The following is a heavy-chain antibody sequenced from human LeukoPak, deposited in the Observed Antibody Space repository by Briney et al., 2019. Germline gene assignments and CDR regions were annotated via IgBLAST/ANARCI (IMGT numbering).Heavy chain of an antibody. CDR2: ISYDGSNK. D-gene: IGHD4-17*01. Sequence: GGSLRLSCADSGFTFSSYGMHWVRQAPGKGLEWVAVISYDGSNKYYADSVKGRFTISRDNSKNTLYLQMNSLRAEDTAVYYCAKEGAVSFDYWGQGTLVTVSS. J-gene: IGHJ4*02. V-gene: IGHV3-30*18. CDR1: GFTFSSYG. CDR3: AKEGAVSFDY.